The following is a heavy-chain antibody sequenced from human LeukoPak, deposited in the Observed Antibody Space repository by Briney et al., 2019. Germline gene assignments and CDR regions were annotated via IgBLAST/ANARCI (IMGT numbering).Heavy chain of an antibody. Sequence: GGSLRLSCAASGFTFSSYAMSWVRQAPGKGLELVSAISGSGGSTYYADSVKGRFTISRDNSKNTLYLQMNSLRAEDTAVYYCAKVGHTVVPAAISFYYYYMDVWGKGTTVTVSS. V-gene: IGHV3-23*01. CDR2: ISGSGGST. CDR3: AKVGHTVVPAAISFYYYYMDV. CDR1: GFTFSSYA. D-gene: IGHD2-2*02. J-gene: IGHJ6*03.